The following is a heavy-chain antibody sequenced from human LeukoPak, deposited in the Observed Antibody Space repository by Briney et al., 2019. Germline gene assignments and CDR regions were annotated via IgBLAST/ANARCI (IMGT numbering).Heavy chain of an antibody. D-gene: IGHD3-22*01. CDR3: ARSAHYYYDSASYGVAFDV. V-gene: IGHV1-2*04. CDR1: GYTFTGYY. J-gene: IGHJ3*01. Sequence: ASVKVSCKASGYTFTGYYMHWVRQAPGQGLEWMGGINPNSGGTNYAQKFQGWVTMTRDTYISTAYMELSRLRSDDTAMYYCARSAHYYYDSASYGVAFDVWGQGTMVTVSS. CDR2: INPNSGGT.